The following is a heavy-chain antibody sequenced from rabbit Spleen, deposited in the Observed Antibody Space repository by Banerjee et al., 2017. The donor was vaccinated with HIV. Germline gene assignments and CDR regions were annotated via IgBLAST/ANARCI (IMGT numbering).Heavy chain of an antibody. J-gene: IGHJ4*01. D-gene: IGHD4-2*01. CDR2: IYTGNGKN. CDR3: ARDAGTYDYIDGYFSL. CDR1: GFSFSNSYD. V-gene: IGHV1S45*01. Sequence: QEQLVESGGGLVKPGASLTLICKASGFSFSNSYDMCWVRQAPGKGLEWIGCIYTGNGKNYYASWAKGRFTISKTSSTTVTLQMTSLTAADTATYFCARDAGTYDYIDGYFSLWGPGTLVTVS.